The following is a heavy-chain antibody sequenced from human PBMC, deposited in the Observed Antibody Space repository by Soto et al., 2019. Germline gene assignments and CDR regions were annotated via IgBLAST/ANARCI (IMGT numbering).Heavy chain of an antibody. CDR1: GYPVTAYY. Sequence: QLHLVQSGAVVKKPGASVTVSCSASGYPVTAYYMHWVRQAPGRGLEWMGGINPATGAAKYTQTFKGRVNTTSDTSTSTVFMELSGRATENTAVFYCAKGGGVGVAGSAAFDMWGQGTLVTVSS. CDR3: AKGGGVGVAGSAAFDM. J-gene: IGHJ3*02. CDR2: INPATGAA. V-gene: IGHV1-2*02. D-gene: IGHD3-3*01.